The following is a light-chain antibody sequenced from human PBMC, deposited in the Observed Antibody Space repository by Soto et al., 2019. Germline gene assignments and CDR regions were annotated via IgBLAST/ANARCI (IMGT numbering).Light chain of an antibody. CDR1: QSVLHSSKNENY. J-gene: IGKJ2*01. V-gene: IGKV4-1*01. Sequence: DIVMTQSPDSLAVSLGERATINCKSSQSVLHSSKNENYLSWYQQKPGQPPKLLIYWASTRESGVPDRFSGSGSGTDFALTIDSLQAEDVAVYYCQRYYNTPYTFGQGTKLEIK. CDR3: QRYYNTPYT. CDR2: WAS.